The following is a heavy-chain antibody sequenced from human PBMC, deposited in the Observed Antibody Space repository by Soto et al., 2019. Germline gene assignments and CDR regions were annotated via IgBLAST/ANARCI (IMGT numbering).Heavy chain of an antibody. Sequence: PGGSLRLSCAASGFTFSSYSMNWVRQAPGKGLEWVAVITNNGSNKYYADSVKGRFTISRDNSKNTLYLQMNSLRAEDTAVYYCAKDRLYGEPPYWGQGTLVTVSS. V-gene: IGHV3-30*18. D-gene: IGHD4-17*01. CDR1: GFTFSSYS. CDR2: ITNNGSNK. J-gene: IGHJ4*02. CDR3: AKDRLYGEPPY.